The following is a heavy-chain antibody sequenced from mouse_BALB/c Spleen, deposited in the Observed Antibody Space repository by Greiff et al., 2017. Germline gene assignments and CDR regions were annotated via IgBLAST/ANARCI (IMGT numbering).Heavy chain of an antibody. CDR3: ARKEGIYDGYSWFAY. V-gene: IGHV2-6-4*01. J-gene: IGHJ3*01. CDR1: GFSLSRYS. D-gene: IGHD2-3*01. Sequence: VQRVESGPGLVAPSQSLSITCTVPGFSLSRYSVHWVRQPPGKGLEWLGMIWGGGSTDYNSALKSRLSISKDNSKSQVFLKMNSLQTDDTAMYYCARKEGIYDGYSWFAYWGQGTLVTVSA. CDR2: IWGGGST.